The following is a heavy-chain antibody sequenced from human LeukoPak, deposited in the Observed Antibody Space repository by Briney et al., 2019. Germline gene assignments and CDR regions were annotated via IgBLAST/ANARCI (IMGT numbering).Heavy chain of an antibody. V-gene: IGHV3-7*01. D-gene: IGHD2-21*02. J-gene: IGHJ4*02. CDR3: ARRYCGGACYSPYFDY. CDR1: GFTFSSYW. Sequence: GGSLRLSCAASGFTFSSYWMSWVRQAPGKGLEWVANIKQDGSEKYYVDSVKGRFTISRDNAKNSLYLQMNSLRAEDTAVYYCARRYCGGACYSPYFDYWGQGTLVTVSS. CDR2: IKQDGSEK.